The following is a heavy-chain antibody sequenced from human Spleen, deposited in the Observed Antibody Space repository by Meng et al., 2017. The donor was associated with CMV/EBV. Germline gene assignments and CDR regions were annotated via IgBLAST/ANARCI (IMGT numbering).Heavy chain of an antibody. D-gene: IGHD3-22*01. Sequence: GESLKIPCAASGFTFSSYSMNWVRQAPGKGLEWVSSISSSSSYIHYADSVKGRFTISRDNAKNSLYLQMNSLRAEDTSVYYCARAVYYDSSAFDYWGQGTLVTVSS. J-gene: IGHJ4*02. V-gene: IGHV3-21*01. CDR2: ISSSSSYI. CDR1: GFTFSSYS. CDR3: ARAVYYDSSAFDY.